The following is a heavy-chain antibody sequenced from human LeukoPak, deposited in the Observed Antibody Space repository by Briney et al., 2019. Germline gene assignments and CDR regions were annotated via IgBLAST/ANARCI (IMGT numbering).Heavy chain of an antibody. CDR2: ISSSSSYI. CDR1: GFTFSSYS. Sequence: GGSLRLSCAASGFTFSSYSMNWVRQAPGKGLEWVSSISSSSSYIYYADSVKGRFTIPRDNAKNSLYLQMNSLRAEDTAVYYCARVGTHAFDIWGQGTMVTVSS. D-gene: IGHD1-14*01. CDR3: ARVGTHAFDI. J-gene: IGHJ3*02. V-gene: IGHV3-21*01.